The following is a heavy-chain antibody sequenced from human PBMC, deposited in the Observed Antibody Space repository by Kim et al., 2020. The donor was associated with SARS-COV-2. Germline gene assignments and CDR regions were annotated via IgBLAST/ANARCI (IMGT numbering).Heavy chain of an antibody. CDR3: ARGEDWPGYSSSWLDP. Sequence: SETLSLTCTVSGGSISSSSYYWGWIRQPPGKGLEWIGSIYYSGSTYYNPSLKSRVTISVDTSKNQFSLKLSSVTAADTAVYYCARGEDWPGYSSSWLDPCGQGTLVTVSS. V-gene: IGHV4-39*07. J-gene: IGHJ5*02. CDR2: IYYSGST. D-gene: IGHD6-13*01. CDR1: GGSISSSSYY.